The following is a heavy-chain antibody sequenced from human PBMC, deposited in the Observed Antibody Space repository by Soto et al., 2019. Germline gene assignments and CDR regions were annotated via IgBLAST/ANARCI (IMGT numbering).Heavy chain of an antibody. Sequence: QVQLVQSGAEVKKPGASVTVSCKASGYTFSGYYIHWVRQAPGHGLEWMGWINPNSGGTNSPQNFQGRVTMTRDTSISTAYMQLSRLRSDDTAIYYCARDLIEAVGSHYYYGMDVWGQGTTVTVSS. CDR1: GYTFSGYY. CDR2: INPNSGGT. CDR3: ARDLIEAVGSHYYYGMDV. D-gene: IGHD6-13*01. J-gene: IGHJ6*02. V-gene: IGHV1-2*02.